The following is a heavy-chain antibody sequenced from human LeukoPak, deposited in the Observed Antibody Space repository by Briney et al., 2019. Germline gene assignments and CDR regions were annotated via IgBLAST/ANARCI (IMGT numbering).Heavy chain of an antibody. Sequence: PVKVSCKASGGTFSSYAISWVRQAPGQGLEWMGRIIPILGIANYAQKFQGRVTITADKSTSTAYMELSSLRSEDTAVYYCARAPGTYYGVDVWGQGTTVTVSS. CDR1: GGTFSSYA. CDR3: ARAPGTYYGVDV. CDR2: IIPILGIA. J-gene: IGHJ6*02. V-gene: IGHV1-69*04. D-gene: IGHD3-10*01.